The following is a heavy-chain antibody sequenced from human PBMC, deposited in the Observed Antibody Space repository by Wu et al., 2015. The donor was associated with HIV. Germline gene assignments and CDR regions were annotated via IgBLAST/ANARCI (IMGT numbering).Heavy chain of an antibody. Sequence: QVQLVQSGAEVKKPGSSVKVSCKASGGTFSSYAISWVRQAPGQGLEWMGGIIPIFGTANYAQKFQGRVTITTDESTSTAYMELSSLRSEDTAVYYCAREVPRDGYKASPAFDIWGQGTMVTVSS. V-gene: IGHV1-69*05. CDR1: GGTFSSYA. J-gene: IGHJ3*02. CDR2: IIPIFGTA. D-gene: IGHD5-24*01. CDR3: AREVPRDGYKASPAFDI.